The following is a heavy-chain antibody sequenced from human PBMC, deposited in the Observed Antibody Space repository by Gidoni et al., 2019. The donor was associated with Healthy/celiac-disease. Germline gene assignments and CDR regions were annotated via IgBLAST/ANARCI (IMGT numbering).Heavy chain of an antibody. J-gene: IGHJ4*02. D-gene: IGHD6-19*01. Sequence: EVQLLESGGGLVQPGGSLRLSCAASGFTLSSYAMSWVRQAPGNGLAWVSAISGSGGSTYYADSVKGRFTISRDNSKNTLYLQMNSLRAEDTAVYYCAKGVVAAPWYFDYWGQGTLVTVSS. CDR2: ISGSGGST. CDR1: GFTLSSYA. CDR3: AKGVVAAPWYFDY. V-gene: IGHV3-23*01.